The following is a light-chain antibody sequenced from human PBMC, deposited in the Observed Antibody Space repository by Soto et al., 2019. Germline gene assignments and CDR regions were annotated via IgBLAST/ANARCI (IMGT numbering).Light chain of an antibody. CDR3: SSYTSSSTLV. CDR2: EVS. Sequence: QSALTQPACVSWSPGQSITISCTGTSSDVGGYNYVSWYQHHPGKAPKVMIYEVSNRPSGISNRFSGSKAGNTASLTISGLQAEDEADYYCSSYTSSSTLVFGGGTKVTVL. V-gene: IGLV2-14*01. CDR1: SSDVGGYNY. J-gene: IGLJ2*01.